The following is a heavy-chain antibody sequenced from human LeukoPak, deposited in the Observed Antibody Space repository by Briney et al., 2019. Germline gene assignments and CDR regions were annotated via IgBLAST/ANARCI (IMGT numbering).Heavy chain of an antibody. CDR3: ARDRYDSSGYYSHHFDY. J-gene: IGHJ4*02. Sequence: ASVKVSCKASGYTFTSYGISWVRQAPGQGLEWMGWISAYNGNTNYAQKLQGRATMTTDTSTSTAYMELRSLRSDDTAVYYCARDRYDSSGYYSHHFDYWGQGTLVTVSS. D-gene: IGHD3-22*01. CDR2: ISAYNGNT. CDR1: GYTFTSYG. V-gene: IGHV1-18*01.